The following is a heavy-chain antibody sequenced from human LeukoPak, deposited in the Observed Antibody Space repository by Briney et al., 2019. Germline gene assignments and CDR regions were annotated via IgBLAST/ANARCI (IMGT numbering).Heavy chain of an antibody. CDR3: ARERRRFHYYDSSGYYYDY. CDR2: INHSGST. CDR1: GGSFSGYY. V-gene: IGHV4-34*01. D-gene: IGHD3-22*01. Sequence: SETLSLTCAVYGGSFSGYYWSWIRQPPGKGLEWIGEINHSGSTNYNPSLKSRVTISVDTSKNQFSLKLSSVTAADTAVCYCARERRRFHYYDSSGYYYDYWGQGTLVTVSS. J-gene: IGHJ4*02.